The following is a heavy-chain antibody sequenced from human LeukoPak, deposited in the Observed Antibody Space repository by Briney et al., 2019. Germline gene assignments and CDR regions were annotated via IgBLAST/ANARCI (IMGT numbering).Heavy chain of an antibody. CDR3: AKGIAPDCSSTSCGDY. CDR1: GFTFSSYG. J-gene: IGHJ4*02. V-gene: IGHV3-33*06. Sequence: GRSLRLSCAASGFTFSSYGMHWVRQAPGKGLEWVAVIWYDGSNKYYADSVKGRFTISRDNSKNTLYLQMNSLRAEDTAVYYCAKGIAPDCSSTSCGDYWGQGTLVTVSS. CDR2: IWYDGSNK. D-gene: IGHD2-2*01.